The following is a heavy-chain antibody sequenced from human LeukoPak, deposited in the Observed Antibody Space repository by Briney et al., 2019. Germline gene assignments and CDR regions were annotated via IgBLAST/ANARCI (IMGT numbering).Heavy chain of an antibody. CDR2: ISGYNGKT. D-gene: IGHD4-11*01. V-gene: IGHV1-18*03. CDR1: GYPFTSFG. Sequence: ASVKVSCKASGYPFTSFGISWVRQAPGQGLEWMGWISGYNGKTKYADNLQGRVTMTTDTSTSTAYMELGSLRSDDMAVYYCARDRVYDYSNPRGFDYRGQGTLVTVSS. CDR3: ARDRVYDYSNPRGFDY. J-gene: IGHJ4*02.